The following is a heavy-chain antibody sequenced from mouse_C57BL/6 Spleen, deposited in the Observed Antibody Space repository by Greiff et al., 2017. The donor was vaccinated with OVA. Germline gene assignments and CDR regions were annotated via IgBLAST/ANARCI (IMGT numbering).Heavy chain of an antibody. CDR2: ISYDGSN. CDR3: ARDYSGFDY. J-gene: IGHJ2*01. Sequence: EVKVEESGPGLVKPSQSLSLTCSVTGYSITSGYYWNWIRQFPGNKLEWMGYISYDGSNNYNPSLKNRISITRDTSKNQFFLKLNSVTTEDTATYYCARDYSGFDYWGQGTTLTVSS. V-gene: IGHV3-6*01. CDR1: GYSITSGYY. D-gene: IGHD2-12*01.